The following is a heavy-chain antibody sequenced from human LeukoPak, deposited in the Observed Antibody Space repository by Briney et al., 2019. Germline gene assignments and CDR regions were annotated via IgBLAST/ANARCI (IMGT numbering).Heavy chain of an antibody. J-gene: IGHJ5*02. CDR1: GGSISSNY. CDR2: ISHSGSS. Sequence: PSETLSLTCTVSGGSISSNYWSWIRQPPGKGLEWIGYISHSGSSNYNPSLKSRVTMSVDTSKNQFSLILSSVTAADTAVYYCARNARYNWFDPWGQGTLVTVSS. D-gene: IGHD3-9*01. V-gene: IGHV4-59*01. CDR3: ARNARYNWFDP.